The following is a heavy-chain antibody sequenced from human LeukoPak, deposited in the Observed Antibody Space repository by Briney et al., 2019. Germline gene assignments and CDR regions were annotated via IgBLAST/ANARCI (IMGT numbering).Heavy chain of an antibody. CDR3: ARGAVGY. CDR1: GFTFSRYS. CDR2: ISISSNYI. J-gene: IGHJ4*02. V-gene: IGHV3-21*01. Sequence: KPGGSLRLSCAASGFTFSRYSMNWVRQAPGKGLEWVSSISISSNYIYYADSVKGRFTISRDNAKNSLYLQVNSLRAEDTAVYYCARGAVGYWGQGTLVTVSS.